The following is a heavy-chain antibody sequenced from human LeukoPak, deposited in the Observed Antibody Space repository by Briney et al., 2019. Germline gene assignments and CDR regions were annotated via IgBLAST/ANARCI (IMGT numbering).Heavy chain of an antibody. Sequence: SETLSLTCAVYSGSFSGYYWSWIRQPPGKGLGWIGEINHSGSTNYNPSLKSRVTISVDTSKNQFSLKLSSVTAADTAVYYCARGRYSYGYEGGNWFDPWGQGTLVTVSS. CDR1: SGSFSGYY. D-gene: IGHD5-18*01. CDR3: ARGRYSYGYEGGNWFDP. V-gene: IGHV4-34*01. CDR2: INHSGST. J-gene: IGHJ5*02.